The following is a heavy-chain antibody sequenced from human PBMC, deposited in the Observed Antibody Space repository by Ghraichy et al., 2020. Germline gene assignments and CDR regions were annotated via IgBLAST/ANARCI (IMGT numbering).Heavy chain of an antibody. CDR1: GDSVSSNSAA. V-gene: IGHV6-1*01. CDR2: TYYRSKWYL. J-gene: IGHJ1*01. CDR3: ARGGAGYTVWNFHH. D-gene: IGHD3-16*02. Sequence: SQTLSLTCAISGDSVSSNSAAWNWIRQSPSRGLEWLGRTYYRSKWYLNYTVSVKSRITITPDTSKNQFSLQLSSVTPEDTAVYYCARGGAGYTVWNFHHWGQGTLVTVSS.